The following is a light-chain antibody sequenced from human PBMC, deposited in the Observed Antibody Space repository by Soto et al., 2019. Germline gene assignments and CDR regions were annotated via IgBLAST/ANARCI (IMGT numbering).Light chain of an antibody. J-gene: IGKJ1*01. CDR3: QQYNSYRT. CDR1: QTISIW. Sequence: DIQMTQSPSTLSASVGGRLTISCRARQTISIWLAWYQQKPGKAPKILIYDASILESGVPSRFSGIGSGTEFTLTISSLQPDDFATYYCQQYNSYRTFGQGTKVDIK. V-gene: IGKV1-5*01. CDR2: DAS.